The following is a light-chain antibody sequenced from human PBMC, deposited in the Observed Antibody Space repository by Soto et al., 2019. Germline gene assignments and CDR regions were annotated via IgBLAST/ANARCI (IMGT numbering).Light chain of an antibody. CDR2: EVS. V-gene: IGLV2-14*01. Sequence: SVLTQPASVSGSPGQSITISCTGTSSDVGGYNYVSWYQQHPDKAPKLMIYEVSNRPSGVSNRFSGSKSGNTASLTISGLQAEDEADYYCSSYTSSSTLVFGTGTKVTVL. CDR1: SSDVGGYNY. CDR3: SSYTSSSTLV. J-gene: IGLJ1*01.